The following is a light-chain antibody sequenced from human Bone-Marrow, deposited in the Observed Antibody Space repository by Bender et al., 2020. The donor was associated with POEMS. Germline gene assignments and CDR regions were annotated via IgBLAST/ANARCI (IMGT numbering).Light chain of an antibody. Sequence: QSALTQPPSASGSPGQSVTISCTGSSSDVGGYNYVSWYQQHPGKAPKLLLYEVNKRPLGVPYRFSGSKSGNTPSLIISGLQAEDEADYYCCSYVGRNTWVFGGGTKVTVL. CDR3: CSYVGRNTWV. J-gene: IGLJ3*02. CDR2: EVN. CDR1: SSDVGGYNY. V-gene: IGLV2-8*01.